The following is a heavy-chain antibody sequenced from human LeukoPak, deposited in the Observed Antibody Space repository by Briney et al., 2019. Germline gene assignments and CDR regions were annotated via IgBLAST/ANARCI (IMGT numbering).Heavy chain of an antibody. CDR3: AKNMGCSGGSCYSVWDYFDY. CDR1: GFTFSSYA. V-gene: IGHV3-23*01. J-gene: IGHJ4*02. D-gene: IGHD2-15*01. Sequence: GGSLRLSCAASGFTFSSYAMSWVRQAPGKGLEWVSAISGSGGSTYYADSVKGRFTISRDNSKNTLYLQMNSLRAEDTAVYYCAKNMGCSGGSCYSVWDYFDYWGQGTLVTVSS. CDR2: ISGSGGST.